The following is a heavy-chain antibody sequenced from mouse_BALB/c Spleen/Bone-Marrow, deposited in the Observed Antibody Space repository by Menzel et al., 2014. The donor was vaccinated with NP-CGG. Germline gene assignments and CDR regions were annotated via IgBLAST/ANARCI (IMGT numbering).Heavy chain of an antibody. D-gene: IGHD3-2*01. Sequence: VQVVESGAELMKPGASVKISCKATGYTFSSYWIEWVKQRPGHGLEWIGEILPGSDSTNYNENFKGKATFTADTSSNTAYMQPNSLTSEDSAVYFCARDSSDYLAWFAYWGQGTLVTVSA. J-gene: IGHJ3*01. V-gene: IGHV1-9*01. CDR3: ARDSSDYLAWFAY. CDR1: GYTFSSYW. CDR2: ILPGSDST.